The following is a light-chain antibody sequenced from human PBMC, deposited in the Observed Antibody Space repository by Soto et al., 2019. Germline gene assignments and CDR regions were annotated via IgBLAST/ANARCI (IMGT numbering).Light chain of an antibody. CDR3: QQYGSSPLWT. CDR1: QSVSSSY. V-gene: IGKV3-20*01. Sequence: EIVMTQSPATLSVSPGERATLSCSASQSVSSSYLAWYQQKPGQAPRLLIYGAASRATGIPDRFSCSGSGTDFTLTLTRLEPEDFAVYYCQQYGSSPLWTFGQGTKVDI. CDR2: GAA. J-gene: IGKJ1*01.